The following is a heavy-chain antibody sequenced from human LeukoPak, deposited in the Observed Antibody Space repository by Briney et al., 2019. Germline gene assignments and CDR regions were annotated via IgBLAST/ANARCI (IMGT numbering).Heavy chain of an antibody. J-gene: IGHJ4*02. CDR3: ARGGYDFSTGYYPSR. V-gene: IGHV1-46*01. CDR1: GYTFTSYF. CDR2: INPSAGST. D-gene: IGHD3-3*01. Sequence: GASVKVSCKASGYTFTSYFMNWVRQAPRQGLEWMGIINPSAGSTSYAQKFQGRVTMTRDTSTSTVYMELSSLRSEDTAVYYCARGGYDFSTGYYPSRWGQGTLVTVSS.